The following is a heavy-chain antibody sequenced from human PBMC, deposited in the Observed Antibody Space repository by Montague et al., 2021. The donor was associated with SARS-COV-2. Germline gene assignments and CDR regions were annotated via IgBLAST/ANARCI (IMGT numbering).Heavy chain of an antibody. Sequence: SETLSLTCTVSGGSISSYYWSWIRQSAGKGLEWIGRIHTSGSTDYNPSLNSRVTMSVDTSKNQFSLKLSSVTAADTAVYYCASGKYYDFWSGYYNHDYVSRMDVWGQGTTVTVSS. CDR3: ASGKYYDFWSGYYNHDYVSRMDV. D-gene: IGHD3-3*01. CDR2: IHTSGST. CDR1: GGSISSYY. V-gene: IGHV4-4*07. J-gene: IGHJ6*02.